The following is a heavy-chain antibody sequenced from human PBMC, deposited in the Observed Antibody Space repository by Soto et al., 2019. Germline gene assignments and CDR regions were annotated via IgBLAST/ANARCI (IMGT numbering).Heavy chain of an antibody. CDR2: IKEDGSEK. CDR1: GFTFSSYW. J-gene: IGHJ4*02. CDR3: ARWVDDGDYGDY. V-gene: IGHV3-7*01. D-gene: IGHD4-17*01. Sequence: LRLSCAASGFTFSSYWMTWVRQAPGKGLEWVANIKEDGSEKNYVDSVKGRFTIYRDNAKKSLYLQMNRLRAEDTAVYYCARWVDDGDYGDYWGQGTLVTVSS.